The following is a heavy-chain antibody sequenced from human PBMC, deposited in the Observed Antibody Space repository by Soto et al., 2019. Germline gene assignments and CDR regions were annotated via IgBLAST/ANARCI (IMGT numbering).Heavy chain of an antibody. CDR1: GFTFSDHY. CDR2: IRDKANSHTT. D-gene: IGHD3-10*01. J-gene: IGHJ4*02. V-gene: IGHV3-72*01. Sequence: EVQLVESGGGLVQPGGSLRLSCAASGFTFSDHYMDWVRQAPGKGLEWVGLIRDKANSHTTEYAASVRGRFTISGDESKNSVYLQMNSLKTEDTAVYYCARRPGSGRSVDYWGQGTLVTVSS. CDR3: ARRPGSGRSVDY.